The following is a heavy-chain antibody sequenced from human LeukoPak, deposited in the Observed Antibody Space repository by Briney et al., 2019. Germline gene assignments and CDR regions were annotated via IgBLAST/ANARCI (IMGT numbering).Heavy chain of an antibody. CDR2: INPNSGGT. Sequence: ASVKVSCKASGYTFTGYYMHWVRQAPGQGLEWMGWINPNSGGTNYAQKFQGRVTMTRDTSISTAYMELSRLRSDDTAVYYCARDRRGSGWYTGWWFDPWGQGTLVTVSS. J-gene: IGHJ5*02. CDR1: GYTFTGYY. CDR3: ARDRRGSGWYTGWWFDP. V-gene: IGHV1-2*02. D-gene: IGHD6-19*01.